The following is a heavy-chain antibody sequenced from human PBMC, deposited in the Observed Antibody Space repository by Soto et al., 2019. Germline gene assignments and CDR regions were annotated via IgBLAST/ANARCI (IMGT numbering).Heavy chain of an antibody. CDR3: ARDHCSSTSCYVNWFDP. Sequence: QVQLQQWGAGLLKPSETLSLTCAVYGGSFSGYYWSWIRQPPGKGLEWIGEINHSGSTNYNPSLKSRVTISVDTSKTQFSLKLSSVTAADTAVYYCARDHCSSTSCYVNWFDPWGQGTLVTVSS. CDR2: INHSGST. D-gene: IGHD2-2*01. J-gene: IGHJ5*02. CDR1: GGSFSGYY. V-gene: IGHV4-34*01.